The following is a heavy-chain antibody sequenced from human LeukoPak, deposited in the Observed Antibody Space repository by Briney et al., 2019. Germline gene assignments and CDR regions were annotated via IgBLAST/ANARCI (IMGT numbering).Heavy chain of an antibody. Sequence: GESLKISCAASGFTFSSHAMAWVRQAPGEGLEWVSAIGGSSGSTYYADSVKGRFTISRDNSKNTVYLQMNNLRADDTAVYYCARDPGVVAFHYLDYWGQGTLVTVSS. CDR1: GFTFSSHA. CDR2: IGGSSGST. D-gene: IGHD3-3*01. J-gene: IGHJ4*02. CDR3: ARDPGVVAFHYLDY. V-gene: IGHV3-23*01.